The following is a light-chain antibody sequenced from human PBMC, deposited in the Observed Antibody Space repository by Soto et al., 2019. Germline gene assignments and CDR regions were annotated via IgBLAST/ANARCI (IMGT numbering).Light chain of an antibody. CDR3: QNFDSAPQT. J-gene: IGKJ1*01. CDR2: AAS. Sequence: TQMTQSPLSLSASVGEKIIITCRASRDVGSDVSWYQQKPGQAPKLVIYAASNLYTGVPSRFSGRRSGTEFTLTISSLQPEDVATYYCQNFDSAPQTFGQGTKVDIK. CDR1: RDVGSD. V-gene: IGKV1-17*01.